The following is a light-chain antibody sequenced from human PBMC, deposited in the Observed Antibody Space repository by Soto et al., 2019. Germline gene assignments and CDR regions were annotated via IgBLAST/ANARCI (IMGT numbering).Light chain of an antibody. J-gene: IGLJ2*01. CDR2: MND. CDR3: AAWDDSLSGVL. CDR1: SSNIGSNY. Sequence: QPVLTQPPSVSGTPGQRVTISCSGSSSNIGSNYVYWYQQFPGTAPKLLIYMNDKRRSGVPDRFSGSKSGTSVSLAISRLRSEDEADYYCAAWDDSLSGVLFGGGAKLTVL. V-gene: IGLV1-47*01.